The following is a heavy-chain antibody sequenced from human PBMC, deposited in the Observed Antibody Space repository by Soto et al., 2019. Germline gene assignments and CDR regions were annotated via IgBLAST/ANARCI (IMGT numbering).Heavy chain of an antibody. Sequence: QVQLVESGGGLVKPGGSLRLSCAASGFTFSDSYMSWIRQAPGKGLEWVSCISSSSSYTNYAGSVKGRFSISRDNAKNSLYLQMNSLRAEDTAVYYCARGQKWFDPWGQGTLVTVSS. J-gene: IGHJ5*02. V-gene: IGHV3-11*06. CDR3: ARGQKWFDP. CDR2: ISSSSSYT. CDR1: GFTFSDSY.